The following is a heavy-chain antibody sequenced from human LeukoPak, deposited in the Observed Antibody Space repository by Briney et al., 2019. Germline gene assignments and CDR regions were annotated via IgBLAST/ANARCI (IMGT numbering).Heavy chain of an antibody. D-gene: IGHD1-1*01. CDR2: VCSNAACA. J-gene: IGHJ4*02. CDR1: GFSFSSYA. CDR3: VKRWTGTTIGQQDY. V-gene: IGHV3-64*02. Sequence: GGSLRLSCAASGFSFSSYAIHWVRQAPGKGLEYVSAVCSNAACAYYADSVRGRFSMSRDNSKNTLYLQMNSLRAEDMAVYYCVKRWTGTTIGQQDYWGQGTLVTVSS.